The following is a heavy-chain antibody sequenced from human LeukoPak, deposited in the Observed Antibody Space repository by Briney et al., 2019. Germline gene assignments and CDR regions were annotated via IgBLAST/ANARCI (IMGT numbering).Heavy chain of an antibody. CDR1: GFTVSSNY. V-gene: IGHV3-66*01. CDR2: IYSGGST. CDR3: ARDPTYYDYVWGSYRSDAFDI. J-gene: IGHJ3*02. D-gene: IGHD3-16*02. Sequence: GGSLRLSCAASGFTVSSNYMSWVRQAPGKGLEWVSVIYSGGSTYYADSVKGRFTISRDNAKNSLYLQMNSLRAEDTAVYYCARDPTYYDYVWGSYRSDAFDIWGQGTMVTVSS.